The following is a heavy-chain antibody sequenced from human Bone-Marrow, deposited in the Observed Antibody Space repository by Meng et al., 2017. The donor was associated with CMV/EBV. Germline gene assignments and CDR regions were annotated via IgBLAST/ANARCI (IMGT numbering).Heavy chain of an antibody. CDR2: IWYGGANK. Sequence: GESLKISCAASGFSFSSYGMHWVRQAPGKGLEWVAVIWYGGANKNYADSVKGRFTISRDTANNTVHLQMNSLRAEDTAVYYSARDYSGSGSYLGLVDAWGQGTTVTVSS. CDR1: GFSFSSYG. V-gene: IGHV3-33*01. CDR3: ARDYSGSGSYLGLVDA. J-gene: IGHJ6*02. D-gene: IGHD3-10*01.